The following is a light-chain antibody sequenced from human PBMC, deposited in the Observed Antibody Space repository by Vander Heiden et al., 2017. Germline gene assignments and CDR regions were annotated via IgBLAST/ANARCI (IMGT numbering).Light chain of an antibody. CDR3: SSYADTAKVV. V-gene: IGLV2-8*01. J-gene: IGLJ2*01. Sequence: QSALTPPPAASGSPGQSVTISCTGTSSDVGSYNSVSWYQQDPGKAPTLLIYDVTKRTSGVPDRFSGSKSGNTASLTVSGLQAEDEADYFCSSYADTAKVVFGGGTKLTVL. CDR2: DVT. CDR1: SSDVGSYNS.